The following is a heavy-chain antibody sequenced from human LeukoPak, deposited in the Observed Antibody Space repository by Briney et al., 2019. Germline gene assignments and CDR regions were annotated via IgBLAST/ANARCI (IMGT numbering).Heavy chain of an antibody. D-gene: IGHD2-8*01. CDR2: ISGDGGTI. CDR1: GFTLRSSA. Sequence: GGSLRLSCAASGFTLRSSAMSWVRQAPGKGLEWVSAISGDGGTISYAASVRGRFTISRDNAKNTLFLQMSSLRAGDTALYYCAKELYGNPSGYWGQGTRVTDSS. J-gene: IGHJ4*02. V-gene: IGHV3-23*01. CDR3: AKELYGNPSGY.